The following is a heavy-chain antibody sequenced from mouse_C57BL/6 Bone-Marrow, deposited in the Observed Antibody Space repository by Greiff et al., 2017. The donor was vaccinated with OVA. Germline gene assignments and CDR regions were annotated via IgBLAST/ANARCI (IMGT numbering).Heavy chain of an antibody. Sequence: VQLQQPGAELVRPGSSVKLSCKASGYTFTSYWMHWVKQRPIQGLEWIGNIDPSDSETHYNQKFKDKATLTVDKSSSTAYMQLSSLTSEDSAVYYCLIYYGNYVDFDYWGQGTTLTVSS. V-gene: IGHV1-52*01. J-gene: IGHJ2*01. CDR3: LIYYGNYVDFDY. CDR2: IDPSDSET. CDR1: GYTFTSYW. D-gene: IGHD2-1*01.